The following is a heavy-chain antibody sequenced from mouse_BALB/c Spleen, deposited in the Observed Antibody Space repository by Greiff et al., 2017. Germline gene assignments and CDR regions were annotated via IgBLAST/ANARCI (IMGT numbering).Heavy chain of an antibody. CDR2: IDPENGDT. J-gene: IGHJ4*01. Sequence: DVQLQESGAELVRSGASVKLSCTASGFNIKDYYMHWVKQRPEQGLEWIGWIDPENGDTEYAPKFQGKATMTADTSSNTAYLQLSSLTSEDTAVYYCSTPGSLYAMDYWGQGTSVTVSS. CDR1: GFNIKDYY. D-gene: IGHD6-2*01. CDR3: STPGSLYAMDY. V-gene: IGHV14-4*02.